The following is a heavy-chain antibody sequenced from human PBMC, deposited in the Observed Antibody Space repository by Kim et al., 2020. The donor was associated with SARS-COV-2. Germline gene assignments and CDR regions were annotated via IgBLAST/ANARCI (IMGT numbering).Heavy chain of an antibody. Sequence: GGSLRLSCAASGFTFGDYSIHWVRQLPGKGLEWVSGISWNSDSIGYADSVKGRFTISRDNAKNSLYLQMNSLRVEDTALYYCARGNWGSPFDYWGQGTLVTVSS. CDR2: ISWNSDSI. CDR1: GFTFGDYS. D-gene: IGHD7-27*01. CDR3: ARGNWGSPFDY. J-gene: IGHJ4*02. V-gene: IGHV3-9*01.